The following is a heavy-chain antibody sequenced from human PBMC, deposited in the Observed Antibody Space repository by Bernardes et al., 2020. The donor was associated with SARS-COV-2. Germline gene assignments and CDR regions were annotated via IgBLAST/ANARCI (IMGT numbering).Heavy chain of an antibody. J-gene: IGHJ4*02. CDR2: ISAYNGNT. Sequence: ASVKVSCKASGYTFTSYGISWVRQAPGQGLEWMGWISAYNGNTNYAQKLQGRVTMTTDTSTNTAFMELRRLRSDDTAVYYCARVEGFCSGGTCFSLFYFDHWGQGTLVSVSS. D-gene: IGHD2-15*01. V-gene: IGHV1-18*01. CDR1: GYTFTSYG. CDR3: ARVEGFCSGGTCFSLFYFDH.